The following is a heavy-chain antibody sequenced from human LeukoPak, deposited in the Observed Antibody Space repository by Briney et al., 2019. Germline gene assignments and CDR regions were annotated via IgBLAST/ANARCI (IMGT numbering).Heavy chain of an antibody. CDR3: ARGSITMVRGQFDY. D-gene: IGHD3-10*01. V-gene: IGHV3-48*03. CDR2: ISSSGSTI. CDR1: GFTFSSYE. J-gene: IGHJ4*02. Sequence: PGGSLRLSCAASGFTFSSYEMNWVRLAPGKGLEWVSYISSSGSTIYYADSVKGRFTISRDNAKNSLYLQMNSLRAEDTAVYYCARGSITMVRGQFDYWGQGTLVTVSS.